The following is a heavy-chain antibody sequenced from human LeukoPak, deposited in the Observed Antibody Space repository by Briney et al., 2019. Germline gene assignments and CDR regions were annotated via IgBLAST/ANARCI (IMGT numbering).Heavy chain of an antibody. CDR1: GFTVRSNY. Sequence: PGGSLRLSCAASGFTVRSNYMSWVRQAPGKGLEGVSVIYSGGSTYYPDSVKGRFTISRDNSKNTLYLQMNSLRAEDTAVYYCARGGYSYGTKAYWGQGTLVTVSS. J-gene: IGHJ4*02. V-gene: IGHV3-53*01. CDR3: ARGGYSYGTKAY. CDR2: IYSGGST. D-gene: IGHD5-18*01.